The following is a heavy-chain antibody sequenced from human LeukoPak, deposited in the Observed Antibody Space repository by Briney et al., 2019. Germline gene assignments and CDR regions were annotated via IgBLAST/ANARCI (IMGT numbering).Heavy chain of an antibody. Sequence: TSETLSITCTISGGAISIYYWSWMRQPPGKGLEWIGYIYNTGGTNYNPSLKSRVTMSLDMSRNHFSLKLTSVTAEDTAVYYCARAAKGGTTFLWFDPWGPGTLVTVSA. J-gene: IGHJ5*02. V-gene: IGHV4-59*01. CDR1: GGAISIYY. CDR2: IYNTGGT. D-gene: IGHD1-7*01. CDR3: ARAAKGGTTFLWFDP.